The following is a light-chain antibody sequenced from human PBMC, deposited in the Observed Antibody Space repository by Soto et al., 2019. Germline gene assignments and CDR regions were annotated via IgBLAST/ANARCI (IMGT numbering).Light chain of an antibody. CDR2: DVS. CDR3: CSYAGTNTFWV. J-gene: IGLJ3*02. V-gene: IGLV2-11*01. CDR1: NSDIGGYNY. Sequence: QSALTQSRSVSGSPGQSVTISCTGTNSDIGGYNYVSWYQQHPGKAPKVMIYDVSRRPSGVPDRFSGSKSGNTASLTISGLQAEDEADYYCCSYAGTNTFWVFGGGTKVTVL.